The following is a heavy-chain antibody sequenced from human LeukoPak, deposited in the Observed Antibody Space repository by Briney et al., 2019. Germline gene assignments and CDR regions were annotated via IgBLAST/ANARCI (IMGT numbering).Heavy chain of an antibody. D-gene: IGHD5-18*01. CDR2: IYHSGST. J-gene: IGHJ3*02. V-gene: IGHV4-59*12. CDR1: GDSISNYY. Sequence: SETLSLTCVVSGDSISNYYWSWIRQPPGKGLEWIGYIYHSGSTYYNPSLKSRVTISVDRSKNQFSLKLSSVTAADTAVYYCARDYSSWHAFDIWGQGTMVTVSS. CDR3: ARDYSSWHAFDI.